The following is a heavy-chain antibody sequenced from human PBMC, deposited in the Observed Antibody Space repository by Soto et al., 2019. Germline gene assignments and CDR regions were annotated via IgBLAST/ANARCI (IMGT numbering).Heavy chain of an antibody. CDR1: GGTFSSYA. CDR3: ARERAAGTDYYGMDV. Sequence: ASVKVSCKASGGTFSSYAISWVRQAPGQGLEWMGGIIPIFGTANYAQKFQGRVTITADESTSTAYMELSSLRSEDTAVYYCARERAAGTDYYGMDVWGQGTTVTVSS. V-gene: IGHV1-69*13. D-gene: IGHD6-13*01. J-gene: IGHJ6*02. CDR2: IIPIFGTA.